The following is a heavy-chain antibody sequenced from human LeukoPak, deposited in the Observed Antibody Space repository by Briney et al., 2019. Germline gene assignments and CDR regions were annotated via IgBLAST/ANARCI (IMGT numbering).Heavy chain of an antibody. CDR3: AKGAYDYIEIAYFDY. Sequence: GGSLRLSCAASGFTFSNYAMNWVRQAPGKGLEWVAVLIGSSGATDCADSVKGRFTISRDNSKNTLFLQMNSLRAEDTAIYYCAKGAYDYIEIAYFDYWGQGALVTVSS. J-gene: IGHJ4*02. CDR1: GFTFSNYA. D-gene: IGHD5-12*01. CDR2: LIGSSGAT. V-gene: IGHV3-23*01.